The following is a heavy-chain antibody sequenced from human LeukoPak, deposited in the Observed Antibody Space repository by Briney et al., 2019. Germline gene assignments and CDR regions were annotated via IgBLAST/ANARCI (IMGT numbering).Heavy chain of an antibody. D-gene: IGHD4-23*01. CDR2: ISYDGSNK. CDR1: GFTFSSYR. V-gene: IGHV3-30*18. J-gene: IGHJ4*02. CDR3: ANLLRWEPY. Sequence: GGSLRLSCAASGFTFSSYRMHWVRQAPGKGLEWVSVISYDGSNKYYADSVKGRFTISRDNTKNTLYLQMNSLRAEATAVYYCANLLRWEPYWGQGTLVTVSS.